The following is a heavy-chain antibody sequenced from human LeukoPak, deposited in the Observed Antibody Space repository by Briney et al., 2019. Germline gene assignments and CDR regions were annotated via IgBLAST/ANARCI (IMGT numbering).Heavy chain of an antibody. CDR2: INHSGST. D-gene: IGHD3-10*01. CDR3: ATQNYYGSGSSVDY. J-gene: IGHJ4*02. Sequence: ASETLSLTCAVYGGSFSGYYWSWIRRPPGKGLEWIGEINHSGSTNYNPSLKSRVTISVDTSKNQFSLKLSSVTAADTAVYYCATQNYYGSGSSVDYWGQGTLVTVSS. CDR1: GGSFSGYY. V-gene: IGHV4-34*01.